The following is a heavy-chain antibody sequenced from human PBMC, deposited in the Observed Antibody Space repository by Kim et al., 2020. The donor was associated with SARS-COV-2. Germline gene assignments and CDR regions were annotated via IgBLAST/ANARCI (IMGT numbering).Heavy chain of an antibody. V-gene: IGHV3-74*01. D-gene: IGHD3-10*01. Sequence: ADSVKGRFTNSRTNAKNTLYLQMNSLRAEDAAVYYCARVGYYGSGGYDYWGQGTLVTVSS. J-gene: IGHJ4*02. CDR3: ARVGYYGSGGYDY.